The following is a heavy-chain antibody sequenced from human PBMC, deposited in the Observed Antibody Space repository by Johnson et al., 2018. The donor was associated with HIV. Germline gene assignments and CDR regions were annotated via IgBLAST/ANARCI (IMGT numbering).Heavy chain of an antibody. J-gene: IGHJ3*02. CDR1: GFTFSSYA. CDR3: ARPGIVVLPAGAFDI. Sequence: QVQLVESGGGVVRPGRSLRLSCAASGFTFSSYAMHWVRQAPGKGLEWVAVISYDGSNKYYADSVKGRFTISRDNSKNTLYLQMNSLRAEDTAVYYCARPGIVVLPAGAFDIWGPGTMVTVSS. CDR2: ISYDGSNK. D-gene: IGHD2-2*01. V-gene: IGHV3-30*14.